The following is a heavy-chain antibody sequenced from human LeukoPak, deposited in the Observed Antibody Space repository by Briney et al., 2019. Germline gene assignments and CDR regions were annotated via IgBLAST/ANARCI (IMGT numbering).Heavy chain of an antibody. Sequence: GGSLRLSCAASGFTFSSYAMSWVRQTPGKGLEWVSGISTSGGSTAYADSVKGRFTISRDNPRNTLYMQMNSLRAEDTALYYCAIMHPYYDGSGYWVQWGQGTLVTVSS. D-gene: IGHD3-22*01. CDR2: ISTSGGST. V-gene: IGHV3-23*01. J-gene: IGHJ4*02. CDR3: AIMHPYYDGSGYWVQ. CDR1: GFTFSSYA.